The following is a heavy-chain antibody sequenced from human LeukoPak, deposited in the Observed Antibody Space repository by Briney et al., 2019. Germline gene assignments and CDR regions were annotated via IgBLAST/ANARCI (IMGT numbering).Heavy chain of an antibody. CDR2: IWYDGSNK. CDR1: GFTFSSYG. D-gene: IGHD1-14*01. Sequence: GRSLRLSCAASGFTFSSYGMHWVRQAPGKGLKWVAVIWYDGSNKYYADSVKGRFTISRDNSKNTLYLQMNSLRAEDTAVYYCLTPAGWVNYWGQGTLVTVSS. J-gene: IGHJ4*02. CDR3: LTPAGWVNY. V-gene: IGHV3-33*01.